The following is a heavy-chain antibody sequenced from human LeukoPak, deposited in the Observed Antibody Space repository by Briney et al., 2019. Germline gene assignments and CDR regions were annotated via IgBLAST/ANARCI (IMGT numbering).Heavy chain of an antibody. CDR2: MSPNSDNT. V-gene: IGHV1-8*01. D-gene: IGHD7-27*01. Sequence: GASVKVSCKASGYTFTSYDINWVRQATGQGLEWMGWMSPNSDNTGYAQKFQGRVTMTRDTSTGTAYLELSSLRSEDSAVYYCVRTPPNWGADFWGQGTLVTVSS. J-gene: IGHJ4*02. CDR3: VRTPPNWGADF. CDR1: GYTFTSYD.